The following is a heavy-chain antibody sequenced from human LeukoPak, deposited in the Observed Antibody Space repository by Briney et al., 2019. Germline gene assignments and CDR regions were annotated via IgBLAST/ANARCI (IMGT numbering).Heavy chain of an antibody. CDR1: GFSFSRHW. CDR3: ARDLGTYCGGDCYWPTDY. D-gene: IGHD2-21*02. V-gene: IGHV3-74*03. J-gene: IGHJ4*02. Sequence: PGGSLRLSCAASGFSFSRHWMHWVRQAPGKGLVWVSRISDDGTYTANVDSVEGRFTISRDNSKNTLYLQMNSLRAEDTAVYYCARDLGTYCGGDCYWPTDYWGQGTLVTVSS. CDR2: ISDDGTYT.